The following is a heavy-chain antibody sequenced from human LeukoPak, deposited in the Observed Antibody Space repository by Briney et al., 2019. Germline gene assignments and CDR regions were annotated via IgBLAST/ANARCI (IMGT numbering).Heavy chain of an antibody. V-gene: IGHV3-30*02. CDR3: AKDRTVGARWDYFDY. Sequence: GGSLRLSCAASGFTFSSYGMHWVRQAPGKGLEWVAFIRYDGSNKYYADSVKGRFTISRDNSKNTLYLQMNSLRAEDTAVYYCAKDRTVGARWDYFDYWGQGTLVTVSS. J-gene: IGHJ4*02. D-gene: IGHD1-26*01. CDR1: GFTFSSYG. CDR2: IRYDGSNK.